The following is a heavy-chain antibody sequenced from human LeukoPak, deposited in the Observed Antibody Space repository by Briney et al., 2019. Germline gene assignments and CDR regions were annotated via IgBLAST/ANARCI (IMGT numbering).Heavy chain of an antibody. D-gene: IGHD2-15*01. Sequence: GGSLRLSCAASGFSFSVYYMSWIRQAPGKGLEWLSYISSRGSAMYYADSVKGRFTISRDNARNSLYLEVSSLTAEDTAVYYCARESGGSWTIYDHWGQGTLVTVSS. CDR2: ISSRGSAM. J-gene: IGHJ5*02. CDR1: GFSFSVYY. V-gene: IGHV3-11*01. CDR3: ARESGGSWTIYDH.